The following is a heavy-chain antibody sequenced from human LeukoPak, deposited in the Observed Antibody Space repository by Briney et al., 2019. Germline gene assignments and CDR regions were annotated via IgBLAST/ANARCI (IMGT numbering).Heavy chain of an antibody. J-gene: IGHJ3*02. CDR2: IKDDGSEK. Sequence: GGSLRLSCAASAFTFSSYWMSWVRQAPGKGPEWVANIKDDGSEKYYLDSVKGRFTISRDNAKNSLYLQMNSLRAEDTAVYSCARIKEYGFDIWGQGTMVTVSS. D-gene: IGHD3-10*01. CDR3: ARIKEYGFDI. CDR1: AFTFSSYW. V-gene: IGHV3-7*01.